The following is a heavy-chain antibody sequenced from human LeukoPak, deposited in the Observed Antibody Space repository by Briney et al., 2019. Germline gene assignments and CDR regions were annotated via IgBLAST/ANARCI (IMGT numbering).Heavy chain of an antibody. CDR2: INLDGSET. J-gene: IGHJ6*03. D-gene: IGHD5/OR15-5a*01. CDR1: GFTSSSYW. CDR3: ARDRRLDFYYYMDV. Sequence: GGSLRLSCAASGFTSSSYWMSWVRQAPGKGLGWVANINLDGSETYYVDSVKGRFTISRDNAKDSLYLQMNSLRADDTAVYYCARDRRLDFYYYMDVWGKGTTVTVSS. V-gene: IGHV3-7*01.